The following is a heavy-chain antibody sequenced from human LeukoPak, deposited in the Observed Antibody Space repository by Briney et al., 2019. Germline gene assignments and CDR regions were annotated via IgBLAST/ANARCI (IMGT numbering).Heavy chain of an antibody. V-gene: IGHV4-59*01. CDR3: ARGVYIAAAQYGY. CDR1: GGSISSYY. CDR2: IYYSGTT. J-gene: IGHJ4*02. Sequence: PSETLSLTCTVSGGSISSYYWSWIRQPPGKGLEWIGYIYYSGTTNYNSSLKSRVTISVDTSKNQFSLKLSSVTAADTAVYYCARGVYIAAAQYGYWSQGTLVTVSS. D-gene: IGHD6-13*01.